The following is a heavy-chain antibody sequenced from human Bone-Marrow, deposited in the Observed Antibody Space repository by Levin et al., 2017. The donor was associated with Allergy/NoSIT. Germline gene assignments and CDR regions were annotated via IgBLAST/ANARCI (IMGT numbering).Heavy chain of an antibody. CDR2: ISSHSSTI. D-gene: IGHD5-18*01. V-gene: IGHV3-11*01. CDR3: ATQPCPICYFDN. J-gene: IGHJ4*03. CDR1: GFTFNAYY. Sequence: GESLKISCAGSGFTFNAYYMSWIRQAPGKGLEWISYISSHSSTIYYADSVRGRFTISRDNAKNSLYLQLNNLRAEDTAIYYCATQPCPICYFDNWGQGTLVTVSS.